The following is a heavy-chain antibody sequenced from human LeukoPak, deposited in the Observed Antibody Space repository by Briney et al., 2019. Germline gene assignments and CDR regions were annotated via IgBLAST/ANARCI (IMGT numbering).Heavy chain of an antibody. CDR2: IKQDGSEK. Sequence: GGSLRLSCAASGFTFSNYWMSWVCQAPGKGLEWVANIKQDGSEKYYVDSVKGRFTISRDNAKSSLYLQMNSLGAEDTAVYSCARALIVVGSYFDYWGQGTLVTVSS. D-gene: IGHD2-15*01. J-gene: IGHJ4*02. CDR1: GFTFSNYW. V-gene: IGHV3-7*01. CDR3: ARALIVVGSYFDY.